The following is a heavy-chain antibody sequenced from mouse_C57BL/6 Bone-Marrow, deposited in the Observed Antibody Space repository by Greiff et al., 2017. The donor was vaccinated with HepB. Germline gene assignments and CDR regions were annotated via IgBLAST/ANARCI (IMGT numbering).Heavy chain of an antibody. CDR1: GYTFTSYG. CDR2: IYPRSGNT. Sequence: QVQLKQSGAELARPGASVKLSCKASGYTFTSYGISWVKQRTGQGLEWIGEIYPRSGNTYYNEKFKGKATLTADKSSSTAYMELRSLTSEDSAVYFCAGSGYGDYWGQGTTLTVSS. J-gene: IGHJ2*01. CDR3: AGSGYGDY. V-gene: IGHV1-81*01. D-gene: IGHD3-2*02.